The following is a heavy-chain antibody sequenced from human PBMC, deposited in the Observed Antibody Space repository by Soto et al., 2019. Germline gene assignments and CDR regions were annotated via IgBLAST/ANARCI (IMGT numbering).Heavy chain of an antibody. Sequence: SETLSLTCTVSGGSISSGDYYWSWIRQPPGKGLEWIGYIYYSGSTYYNPSLKSRVTVSVDTSKNQFSLKLSSVTAADTAVYYCARERFDSSGYYVYYGMDVWGQGTTVTVSS. CDR1: GGSISSGDYY. D-gene: IGHD3-22*01. CDR3: ARERFDSSGYYVYYGMDV. J-gene: IGHJ6*02. V-gene: IGHV4-30-4*01. CDR2: IYYSGST.